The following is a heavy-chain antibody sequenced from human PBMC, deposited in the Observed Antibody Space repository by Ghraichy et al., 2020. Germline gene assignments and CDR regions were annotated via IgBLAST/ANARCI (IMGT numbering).Heavy chain of an antibody. CDR1: GGSISSSSYY. D-gene: IGHD6-19*01. Sequence: SETLSLTCTVSGGSISSSSYYWGWIRQPPGKGLEWIGSIYYSGSTYYNPSLKSRVTISVDTSKNQFSLKLSSVTAADTAVYYCARRDICSGVVTCGDFDIWGQGTMVTVSS. V-gene: IGHV4-39*01. CDR2: IYYSGST. CDR3: ARRDICSGVVTCGDFDI. J-gene: IGHJ3*02.